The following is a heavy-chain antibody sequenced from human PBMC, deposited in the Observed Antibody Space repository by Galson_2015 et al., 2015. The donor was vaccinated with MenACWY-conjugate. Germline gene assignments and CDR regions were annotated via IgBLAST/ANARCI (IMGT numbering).Heavy chain of an antibody. J-gene: IGHJ2*01. CDR3: AHLWTPSRWTTTGNWYVDR. Sequence: PALVKPTQTLTLTCTFSGFSLSTSGVGVGWIRQPPGQALEWLAHIYWDDDKRYSPSLKGRLFISKDISNNQVVLTVSNMDPVDTATYYCAHLWTPSRWTTTGNWYVDRWGRGTLVTVSS. CDR1: GFSLSTSGVG. D-gene: IGHD3/OR15-3a*01. V-gene: IGHV2-5*02. CDR2: IYWDDDK.